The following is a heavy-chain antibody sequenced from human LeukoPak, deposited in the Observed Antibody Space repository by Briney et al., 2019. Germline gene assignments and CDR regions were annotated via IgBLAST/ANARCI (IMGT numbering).Heavy chain of an antibody. CDR3: ARPYSSGWYGAFHI. V-gene: IGHV4-59*08. CDR2: IYYSGST. D-gene: IGHD6-19*01. CDR1: VGTIISYY. J-gene: IGHJ3*02. Sequence: SGTLSLTCTVCVGTIISYYWSWIRQPPARGLEGVGHIYYSGSTNYNPSLKSRVTMSVDTSKNHLSLKLSSVTAADTAVYYCARPYSSGWYGAFHIWGQGTMVTVSS.